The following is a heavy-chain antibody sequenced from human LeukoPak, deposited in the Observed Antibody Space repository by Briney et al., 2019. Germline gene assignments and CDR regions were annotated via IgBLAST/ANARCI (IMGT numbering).Heavy chain of an antibody. V-gene: IGHV3-21*01. Sequence: GGSLRLSCAASGFTFGAYTINWVRQAPGKGLEWVSCIFSRSESILYADSVKGRFTISRDNAKNSLYLQMDSLRVEDTAIYYCARDFFHSSVSRPFDYWGQGTLVTVSS. J-gene: IGHJ4*02. CDR2: IFSRSESI. D-gene: IGHD3-22*01. CDR3: ARDFFHSSVSRPFDY. CDR1: GFTFGAYT.